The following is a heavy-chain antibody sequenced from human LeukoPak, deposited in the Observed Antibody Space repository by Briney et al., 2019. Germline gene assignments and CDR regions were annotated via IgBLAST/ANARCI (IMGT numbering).Heavy chain of an antibody. Sequence: GGSLRLSCAASGFTFSSYWMHWVRQAQGKGLEWVSYISSSSDTIYYADSVKGRFTISRDDAKSSVFLQMNSLRDEDTAIYYCATLHQKWEGGSWGQGTLVTVSS. J-gene: IGHJ4*02. V-gene: IGHV3-48*02. D-gene: IGHD1-26*01. CDR3: ATLHQKWEGGS. CDR1: GFTFSSYW. CDR2: ISSSSDTI.